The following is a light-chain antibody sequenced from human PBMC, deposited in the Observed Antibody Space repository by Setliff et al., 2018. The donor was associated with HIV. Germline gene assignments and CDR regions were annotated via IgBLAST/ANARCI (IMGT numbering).Light chain of an antibody. Sequence: QSVLTQPPSVSAAPGQKVTVSCSANSSHFGGDSISWYQQFPGRAPRFFIDVNDQRPSGIPDRFSASKSATSATLIITGLQSGDEADYYCGAWDDTLNIYVFGTGTKV. CDR3: GAWDDTLNIYV. V-gene: IGLV1-51*01. CDR1: SSHFGGDS. J-gene: IGLJ1*01. CDR2: VND.